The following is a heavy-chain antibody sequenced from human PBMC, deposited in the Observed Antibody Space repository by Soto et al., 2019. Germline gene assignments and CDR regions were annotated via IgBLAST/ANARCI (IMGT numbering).Heavy chain of an antibody. D-gene: IGHD6-13*01. Sequence: QVQLQESGPGLVKPSQTLSLTCTVSGGSISSGGYYWSWIRQHPGKGLEWFGYIYYSGSTYYNPSLKSRVTRAVDTSKNQFALKLSSVTAADTAVYYCARGTYSSSWYSLWGRGTLVTVSS. J-gene: IGHJ2*01. CDR1: GGSISSGGYY. V-gene: IGHV4-31*03. CDR2: IYYSGST. CDR3: ARGTYSSSWYSL.